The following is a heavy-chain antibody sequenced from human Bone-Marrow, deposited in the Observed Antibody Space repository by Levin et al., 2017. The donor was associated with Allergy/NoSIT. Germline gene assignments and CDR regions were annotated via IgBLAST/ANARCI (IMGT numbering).Heavy chain of an antibody. CDR3: AKDPLADDSSWLLDS. Sequence: LSLTCAASGFTFSSYPMHWIRQAPGKGLEWVASLSYDGYNKYYADSAKGRFTISRDNSKNTLYLEMNRLRVDDTAVYFCAKDPLADDSSWLLDSWGRGTQVTVS. D-gene: IGHD4-11*01. V-gene: IGHV3-30*04. J-gene: IGHJ4*02. CDR1: GFTFSSYP. CDR2: LSYDGYNK.